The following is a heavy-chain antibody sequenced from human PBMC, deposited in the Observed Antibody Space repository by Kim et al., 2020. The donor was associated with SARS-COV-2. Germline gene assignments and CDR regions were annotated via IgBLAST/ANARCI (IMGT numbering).Heavy chain of an antibody. V-gene: IGHV4-31*03. CDR1: GAPISSGGYH. CDR3: ASNHCGGDRYQYF. D-gene: IGHD2-21*02. CDR2: NSYTGST. J-gene: IGHJ2*01. Sequence: SETLSLTCTVSGAPISSGGYHWRWIRQHPGKGPERSGYNSYTGSTSYNPFPKGRVIFSVDSLKNPLPLQLSSVSAADTPGLYLASNHCGGDRYQYF.